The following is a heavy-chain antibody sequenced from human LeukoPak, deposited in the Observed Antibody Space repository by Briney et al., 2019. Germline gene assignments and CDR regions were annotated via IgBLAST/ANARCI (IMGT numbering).Heavy chain of an antibody. D-gene: IGHD3-3*01. CDR3: AKVSPISPSGYLDY. CDR2: IKQDGSEK. J-gene: IGHJ4*02. CDR1: GFSFSSYA. V-gene: IGHV3-7*01. Sequence: GGSLRLSCAASGFSFSSYAMSWVRQAPGKGLEWVANIKQDGSEKYYVDSVKGRFTISRDNSKNTLFLQMNSLRDEDTAMYYCAKVSPISPSGYLDYWGQGTPVTVSS.